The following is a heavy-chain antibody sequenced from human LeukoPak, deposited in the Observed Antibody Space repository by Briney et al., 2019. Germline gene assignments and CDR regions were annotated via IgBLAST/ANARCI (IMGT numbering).Heavy chain of an antibody. D-gene: IGHD5-24*01. CDR2: ISSNGGNT. CDR1: GLTFIYYA. CDR3: VKDRGQSIETAGHFGS. J-gene: IGHJ4*02. V-gene: IGHV3-64D*06. Sequence: GGSLRLSCSASGLTFIYYAMHWVRQAPGKGLEYVSGISSNGGNTYYADSVKGRFTMSRANTNNTLYLQMSSLRAEDTALYYCVKDRGQSIETAGHFGSWGQGTLVTVSS.